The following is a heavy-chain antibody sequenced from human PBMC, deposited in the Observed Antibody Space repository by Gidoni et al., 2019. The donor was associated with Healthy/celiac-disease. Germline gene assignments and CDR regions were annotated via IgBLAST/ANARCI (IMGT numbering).Heavy chain of an antibody. Sequence: QVQLQQWGAGLLKPSETLSLTCAVYGGSFSGYYWSWIRQPPGKGLEWIGEINNSGSTNYNPSLKSRVTISVDTSKNQFSLKLSSVTAADTAVYYCARRAWGGLNYYYYMXIWGKGTTVTVAS. CDR3: ARRAWGGLNYYYYMXI. CDR2: INNSGST. J-gene: IGHJ6*03. CDR1: GGSFSGYY. V-gene: IGHV4-34*01. D-gene: IGHD3-16*01.